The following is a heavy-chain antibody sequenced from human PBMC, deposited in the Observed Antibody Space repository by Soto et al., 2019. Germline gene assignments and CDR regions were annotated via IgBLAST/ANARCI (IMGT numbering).Heavy chain of an antibody. CDR2: IWYDGSNK. Sequence: GGSLRLSCAASGFTFSSYGMHWVRQAPGKGLEWVAVIWYDGSNKYYADSVKGRFTISRDNSKNTLYLQMNSLRAEDTAVYYCARDGGGYYYGSGTKNRYYYYGMDVWRQGTTVTVSS. V-gene: IGHV3-33*01. CDR1: GFTFSSYG. CDR3: ARDGGGYYYGSGTKNRYYYYGMDV. J-gene: IGHJ6*02. D-gene: IGHD3-10*01.